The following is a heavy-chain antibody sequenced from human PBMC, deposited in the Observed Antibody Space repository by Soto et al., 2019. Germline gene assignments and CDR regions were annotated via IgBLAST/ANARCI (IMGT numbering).Heavy chain of an antibody. D-gene: IGHD3-10*01. CDR3: ASSLYYYGSGSYYYYYGMDV. V-gene: IGHV4-4*07. Sequence: SETLSLTCTVSGGSISSYYWSWIRQPAGKGLEWIGRIYTSGSTNYNPSLKSRVTMSVDTSKNQFSLKLSSVTAADTAVYYCASSLYYYGSGSYYYYYGMDVWGQGTTVTVSS. CDR2: IYTSGST. CDR1: GGSISSYY. J-gene: IGHJ6*02.